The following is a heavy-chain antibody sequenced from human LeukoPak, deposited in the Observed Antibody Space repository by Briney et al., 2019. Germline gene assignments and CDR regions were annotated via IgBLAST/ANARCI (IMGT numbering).Heavy chain of an antibody. D-gene: IGHD3-22*01. Sequence: GGSLRLSCVATGFTFNTYAVTWVRQAPGKGLECVSGISGSGETTYYVDSVKGRFTISRDNSKNTLYLQMNGLRAEDTAVYYCAKVMTYYYDTSGLRGALDIWGQGTMVTVSS. V-gene: IGHV3-23*01. CDR2: ISGSGETT. J-gene: IGHJ3*02. CDR1: GFTFNTYA. CDR3: AKVMTYYYDTSGLRGALDI.